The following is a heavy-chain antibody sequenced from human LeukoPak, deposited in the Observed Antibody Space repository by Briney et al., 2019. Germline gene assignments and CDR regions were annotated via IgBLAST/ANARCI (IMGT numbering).Heavy chain of an antibody. CDR2: IYHSGST. CDR3: ARAAESGAYWYFDL. J-gene: IGHJ2*01. CDR1: GGSISSSNW. D-gene: IGHD1-26*01. Sequence: KASETLSLTCAVSGGSISSSNWWSWVRQPPGKGLEWIGEIYHSGSTNYNPSLKSRVTISVDKSKNQFSLKLSSVTAADTAVYYCARAAESGAYWYFDLWGRGTLVTVSS. V-gene: IGHV4-4*02.